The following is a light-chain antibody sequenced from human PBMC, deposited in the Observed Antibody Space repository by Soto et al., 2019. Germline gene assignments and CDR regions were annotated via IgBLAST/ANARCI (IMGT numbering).Light chain of an antibody. CDR2: AAS. Sequence: DIQLTQSPSFLSASLGDRVTITCQASQGISSYLAWYQQEPGKAPKLLIYAASTLQSGVPSRFSGSGSGTEFTLTISSLQPEDFATYYCQQFNSYPHTFGQGTKVDI. J-gene: IGKJ2*01. V-gene: IGKV1-9*01. CDR3: QQFNSYPHT. CDR1: QGISSY.